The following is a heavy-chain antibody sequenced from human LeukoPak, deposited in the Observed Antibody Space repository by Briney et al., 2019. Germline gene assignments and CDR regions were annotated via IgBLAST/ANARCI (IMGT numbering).Heavy chain of an antibody. D-gene: IGHD3-16*02. Sequence: PGGSLRLSCAASGFTFSSYGMHWVRQAPGKGLEWVAVIWYDGSNKYYADSVKGRFTISRDNSKNTLYLQMNSQRAEDTAVYYCAREYYDYVWGSYRPYFDYWGQGTLVTVSS. V-gene: IGHV3-33*01. CDR2: IWYDGSNK. J-gene: IGHJ4*02. CDR1: GFTFSSYG. CDR3: AREYYDYVWGSYRPYFDY.